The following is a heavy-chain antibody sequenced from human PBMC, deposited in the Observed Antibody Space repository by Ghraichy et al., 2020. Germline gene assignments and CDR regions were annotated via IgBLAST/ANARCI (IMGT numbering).Heavy chain of an antibody. CDR1: GFTFSSYA. V-gene: IGHV3-23*01. Sequence: GGSLRLSCAASGFTFSSYAMSWVRQAPGKGLEWVSAISGSGGSKYYADSVKGRFTISRDNSKNTLYLQMNSLRAEDTAVYYCAKGGAAAGTVDYWGQGTLVTVSS. D-gene: IGHD6-13*01. CDR3: AKGGAAAGTVDY. J-gene: IGHJ4*02. CDR2: ISGSGGSK.